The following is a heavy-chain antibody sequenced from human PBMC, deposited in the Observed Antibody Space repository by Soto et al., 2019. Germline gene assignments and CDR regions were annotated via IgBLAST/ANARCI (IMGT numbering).Heavy chain of an antibody. CDR2: VYHSGTT. CDR1: GGSIRSYY. CDR3: ARDPDDYGGNSPKFDI. D-gene: IGHD4-17*01. J-gene: IGHJ3*02. V-gene: IGHV4-59*01. Sequence: PSETLSLTCTVSGGSIRSYYWSWIRQPPGKGLEWIGYVYHSGTTSYNPSLKSRVTISVDTSKSQFSLKLTSVTAADTAVYYCARDPDDYGGNSPKFDIWGPGTMLTVSS.